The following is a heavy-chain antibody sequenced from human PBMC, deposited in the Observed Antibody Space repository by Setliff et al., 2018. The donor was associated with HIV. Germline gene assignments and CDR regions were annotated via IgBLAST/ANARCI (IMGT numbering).Heavy chain of an antibody. J-gene: IGHJ4*02. V-gene: IGHV1-18*04. CDR3: ARDDDVIMVVVGGDY. D-gene: IGHD3-22*01. CDR2: ISIYNGNV. Sequence: ASVKVSCKASGYTFTGYYMHWVRQAPGQGLEWMGRISIYNGNVNTAPKFQGRVTMTTDTSTYTAYLELRSLRSDDTAVYYCARDDDVIMVVVGGDYWGQGTLVTVSS. CDR1: GYTFTGYY.